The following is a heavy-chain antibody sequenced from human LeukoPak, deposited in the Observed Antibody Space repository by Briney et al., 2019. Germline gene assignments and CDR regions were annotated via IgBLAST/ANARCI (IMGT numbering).Heavy chain of an antibody. CDR2: IIPIFGTA. D-gene: IGHD2-2*01. Sequence: SVKVSCKASGGTFSSYAISWVRQAPGQGLEWMGGIIPIFGTANYAQKFQGRVTITADKSTSTAYMELSSLRSEDTAVYYCVPEVVPAARGEETTVTSGYWGQGTLVTVSS. CDR3: VPEVVPAARGEETTVTSGY. CDR1: GGTFSSYA. V-gene: IGHV1-69*06. J-gene: IGHJ4*02.